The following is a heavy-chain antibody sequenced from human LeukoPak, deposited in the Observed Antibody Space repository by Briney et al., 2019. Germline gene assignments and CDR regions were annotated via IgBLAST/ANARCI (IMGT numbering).Heavy chain of an antibody. CDR1: GSTFTRYY. CDR2: INPSSGST. CDR3: ARTYSSSWSYCDS. Sequence: HRASVKVSCKASGSTFTRYYIHWVRQAPGQGLDWMGMINPSSGSTRFAQMFQDRVTMTRDTSTSAVYMELSSLTSEDTAMYYCARTYSSSWSYCDSWGQGTLVTVSS. D-gene: IGHD6-13*01. J-gene: IGHJ4*02. V-gene: IGHV1-46*01.